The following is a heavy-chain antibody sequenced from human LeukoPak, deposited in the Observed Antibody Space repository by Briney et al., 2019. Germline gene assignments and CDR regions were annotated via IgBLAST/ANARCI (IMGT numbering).Heavy chain of an antibody. CDR3: AKDLDTMVRGLIIKPTYYYYGMDV. CDR1: GFTFSSYW. D-gene: IGHD3-10*01. Sequence: GGSLRLSCAASGFTFSSYWMSWVRQAPGKGLEWVSGISWNSGTMGYADSVKGRFTISRDNAKNSLYLQMNSLRAEDTALYYCAKDLDTMVRGLIIKPTYYYYGMDVWGQGTTVIVSS. V-gene: IGHV3-9*01. J-gene: IGHJ6*02. CDR2: ISWNSGTM.